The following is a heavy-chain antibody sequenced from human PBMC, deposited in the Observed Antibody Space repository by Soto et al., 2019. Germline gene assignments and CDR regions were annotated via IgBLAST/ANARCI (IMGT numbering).Heavy chain of an antibody. D-gene: IGHD2-15*01. Sequence: QVQLQESGPGLVKPSQTLSLTCTVSGGSINTGGYYWGWIRHLPGEGLEWIGHIFYTGTAYYNPSLRRRVTVSIDTSANQFSLHMYSVTAADTAMYYCARRLDDTPETCFNWFDPWGQGILVTVSS. CDR1: GGSINTGGYY. V-gene: IGHV4-31*03. J-gene: IGHJ5*02. CDR2: IFYTGTA. CDR3: ARRLDDTPETCFNWFDP.